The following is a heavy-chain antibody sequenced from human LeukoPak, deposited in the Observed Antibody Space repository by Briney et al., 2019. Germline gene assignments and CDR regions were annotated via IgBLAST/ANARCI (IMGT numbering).Heavy chain of an antibody. CDR3: ARETRKSGSYRLNAFDI. Sequence: SETLSLTCAVYGGSFSGYYWSWIRQPPGKGLEWIGEINHSGSTNYNPSLKSRVTISVDTSKNQFSLKLSSVTAADTAVYYCARETRKSGSYRLNAFDIWGQGTMVTVSS. V-gene: IGHV4-34*01. J-gene: IGHJ3*02. CDR2: INHSGST. D-gene: IGHD1-26*01. CDR1: GGSFSGYY.